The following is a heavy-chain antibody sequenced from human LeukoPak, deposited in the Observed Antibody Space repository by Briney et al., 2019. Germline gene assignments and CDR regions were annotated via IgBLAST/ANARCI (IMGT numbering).Heavy chain of an antibody. V-gene: IGHV3-30*18. D-gene: IGHD3-10*01. J-gene: IGHJ3*02. CDR1: AFTFECYG. CDR3: VNAIYGENAFDI. CDR2: VSYDGSDK. Sequence: PGGSLRLSCSASAFTFECYGRQRLRQAPGKGLEWVAVVSYDGSDKFYADSVKGRFTISRDNSSNTLYLHMNSLRAEDTAVYYCVNAIYGENAFDIWGQGTMVTVSS.